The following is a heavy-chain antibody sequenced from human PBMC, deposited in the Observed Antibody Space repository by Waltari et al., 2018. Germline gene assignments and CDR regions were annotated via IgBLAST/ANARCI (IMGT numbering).Heavy chain of an antibody. CDR3: AKSFSSAPPTFDY. CDR2: ISGSGGST. J-gene: IGHJ4*02. V-gene: IGHV3-23*01. Sequence: EVQLLESGGGLVQPGGSLRLSCAASGFTISSYAMSWVRQAPGKGLEWVSAISGSGGSTYYADSVKGRFTISRDNSNNTLYLQMNSLRAEDTAVYYCAKSFSSAPPTFDYWGQGTLVTVSS. D-gene: IGHD1-26*01. CDR1: GFTISSYA.